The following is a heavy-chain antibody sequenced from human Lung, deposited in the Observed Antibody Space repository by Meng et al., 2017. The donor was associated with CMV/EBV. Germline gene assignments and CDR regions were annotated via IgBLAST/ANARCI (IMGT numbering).Heavy chain of an antibody. CDR2: IPHRGSS. J-gene: IGHJ1*01. CDR3: LRRSGGSV. V-gene: IGHV4-4*03. CDR1: GDSITNHNW. D-gene: IGHD3-10*01. Sequence: VPVREWGPPLGTPLEPLSLPCAVSGDSITNHNWWAWVRQPPGKGLEWIGEIPHRGSSAYNPSLKSRVSMSIDKSKNQFSLKLTSVTAADTAVYHCLRRSGGSVWGQGTLVTVSS.